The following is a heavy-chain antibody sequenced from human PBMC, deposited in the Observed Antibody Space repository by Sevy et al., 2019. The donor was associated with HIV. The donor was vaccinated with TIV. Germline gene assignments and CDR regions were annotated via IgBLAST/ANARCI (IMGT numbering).Heavy chain of an antibody. Sequence: GGSVRLSCSASGFTFSSYAMHWVRQAPGKGLEYVSAISSNGGSTYYADSVKGRFTISRDNSKNTLYLQMSSLRAEDTAVYYCVKTSGSGWYAPTPFDYWGQGTLVTVSS. CDR1: GFTFSSYA. J-gene: IGHJ4*02. CDR3: VKTSGSGWYAPTPFDY. CDR2: ISSNGGST. D-gene: IGHD6-19*01. V-gene: IGHV3-64D*06.